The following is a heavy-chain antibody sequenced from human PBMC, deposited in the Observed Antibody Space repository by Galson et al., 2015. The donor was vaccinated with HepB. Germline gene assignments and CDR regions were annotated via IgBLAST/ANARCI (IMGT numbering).Heavy chain of an antibody. CDR3: ARDRRAYSSSYLPWFDP. V-gene: IGHV3-30*04. D-gene: IGHD6-13*01. J-gene: IGHJ5*02. CDR1: GFIFSHHA. Sequence: SLRLSCAASGFIFSHHALHWVRRAPGKGLEWVAFISYDGSTQYYADSVKGRFTVSRDSAKNTMFLQMDSLRVEDTAIYYCARDRRAYSSSYLPWFDPWGQGTLGTVSP. CDR2: ISYDGSTQ.